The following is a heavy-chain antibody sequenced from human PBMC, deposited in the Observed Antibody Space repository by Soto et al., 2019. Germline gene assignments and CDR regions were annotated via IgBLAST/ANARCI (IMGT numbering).Heavy chain of an antibody. V-gene: IGHV3-30-3*01. J-gene: IGHJ4*02. CDR1: GFTFSSYA. CDR3: ASDRDMITFGGVIGY. Sequence: QVQLVESGGGVVQPGRSLRLSCAASGFTFSSYAMHWVRQAPGKGLEWVAVISYDGSNKYYADSVKGRFTISRDNSKNTLYLQMNSLRAEDTAVYYCASDRDMITFGGVIGYWGQGTLVTGSS. CDR2: ISYDGSNK. D-gene: IGHD3-16*02.